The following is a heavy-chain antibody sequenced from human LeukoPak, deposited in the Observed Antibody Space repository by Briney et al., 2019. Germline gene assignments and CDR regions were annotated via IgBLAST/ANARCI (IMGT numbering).Heavy chain of an antibody. V-gene: IGHV4-39*07. Sequence: PSETLSLTCTVSGGSISSSSYYWGWIRQPPGKGLEWIGSIYYSGSTYYNPSLKSRVTISVDTSKNQFSLKLSSVTAADTAVYYCARDPRITMVRGVLYWGQGTLVTVSS. CDR1: GGSISSSSYY. CDR2: IYYSGST. CDR3: ARDPRITMVRGVLY. D-gene: IGHD3-10*01. J-gene: IGHJ4*02.